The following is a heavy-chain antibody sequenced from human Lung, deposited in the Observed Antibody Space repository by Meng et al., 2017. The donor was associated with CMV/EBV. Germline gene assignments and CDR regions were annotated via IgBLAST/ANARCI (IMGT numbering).Heavy chain of an antibody. CDR2: MHHSGTT. D-gene: IGHD2-2*01. CDR1: GDSISSSNYY. J-gene: IGHJ5*02. Sequence: GSLRLXCTVSGDSISSSNYYWAWIRQPPGKGLEWIVSMHHSGTTYYNSSLKSRVIMSLDTSKNQFSLELNSVTAADTAVYYCTRDPHCSSASCLKFDPWGQGTLVTVSS. V-gene: IGHV4-39*07. CDR3: TRDPHCSSASCLKFDP.